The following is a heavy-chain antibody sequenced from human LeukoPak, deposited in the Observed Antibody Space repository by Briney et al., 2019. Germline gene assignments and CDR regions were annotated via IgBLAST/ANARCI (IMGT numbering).Heavy chain of an antibody. CDR1: GFTFDDYG. D-gene: IGHD5-12*01. Sequence: PGGSLRLSCAASGFTFDDYGMSWVRQAPGKGLEWVSGINWNGGSTGYADSVKGRFTISRDNAKNSLHLQMNSLRAEDTALYYCASSRGYTYYYYMDVWGKGTTVTVS. J-gene: IGHJ6*03. CDR2: INWNGGST. CDR3: ASSRGYTYYYYMDV. V-gene: IGHV3-20*04.